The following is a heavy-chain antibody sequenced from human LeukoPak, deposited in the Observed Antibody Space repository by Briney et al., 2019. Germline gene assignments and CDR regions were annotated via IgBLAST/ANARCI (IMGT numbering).Heavy chain of an antibody. Sequence: SETLSLTCTVSGGSISSSSYYWGWIRQPPGKGLEWIGSIYYSGSTYYNPSLKNRVTISVDTSKNQFSLKLSSVTAADTAVYYCARQRTYYYGSGSYRPSKYYFDYWGQGTLVTVSS. CDR2: IYYSGST. J-gene: IGHJ4*02. CDR1: GGSISSSSYY. CDR3: ARQRTYYYGSGSYRPSKYYFDY. V-gene: IGHV4-39*01. D-gene: IGHD3-10*01.